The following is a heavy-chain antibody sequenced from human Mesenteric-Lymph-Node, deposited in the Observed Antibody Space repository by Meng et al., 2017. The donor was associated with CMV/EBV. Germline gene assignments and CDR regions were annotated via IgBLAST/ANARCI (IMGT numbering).Heavy chain of an antibody. Sequence: PGVAGCFQPSCLLSLTCVVYGGSFMRYYWKSIPLPPGKVMEWIGKIHYRGTTNYNPSLKSRVTRSVVTSKIQFSLKVTSVTAADTAVYYCAPGVGSGSSNWFDPWGQGTLVTVSS. CDR2: IHYRGTT. CDR1: GGSFMRYY. CDR3: APGVGSGSSNWFDP. D-gene: IGHD3-10*01. J-gene: IGHJ5*02. V-gene: IGHV4-34*01.